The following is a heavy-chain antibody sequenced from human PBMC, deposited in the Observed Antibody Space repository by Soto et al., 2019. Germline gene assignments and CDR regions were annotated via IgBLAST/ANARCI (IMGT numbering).Heavy chain of an antibody. Sequence: GGSLRLSCAASGFTFSSYAMSWVRQAPGKGLEWVSAISGRGGSTYYADSVKGRFTISRDNSKNTLYLQMNSLRAEDTAVYYCAKDLSDPELYGMDVWGQGTTVTVSS. CDR3: AKDLSDPELYGMDV. CDR1: GFTFSSYA. J-gene: IGHJ6*02. D-gene: IGHD1-26*01. V-gene: IGHV3-23*01. CDR2: ISGRGGST.